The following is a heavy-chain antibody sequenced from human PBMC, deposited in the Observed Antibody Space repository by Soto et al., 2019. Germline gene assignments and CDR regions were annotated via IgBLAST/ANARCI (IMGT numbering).Heavy chain of an antibody. V-gene: IGHV4-39*01. D-gene: IGHD2-15*01. CDR2: IYYSGST. J-gene: IGHJ4*02. CDR3: ASRSVYCSGGSCYRRGYFDY. CDR1: GGSISSSSYY. Sequence: PSETLSLTCTVSGGSISSSSYYWGWIRQPPGKGLEWIGSIYYSGSTYYNPSLKSRVTISVDTSKNQFSLKLSSVTAADTAVYYCASRSVYCSGGSCYRRGYFDYWGQGTLVTVSS.